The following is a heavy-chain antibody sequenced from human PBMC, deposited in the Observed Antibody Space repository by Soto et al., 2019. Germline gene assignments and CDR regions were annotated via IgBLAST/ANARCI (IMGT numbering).Heavy chain of an antibody. Sequence: EVQLVESGGGLVQPGGSLRLSCAASGFTFSSYSMNWVRQAPGKGLEWVSYISSSSSTIYYADSVKGRFTISRDNAANTPQLLKKSRRGAETAVVYCAGDHSNDFWSGYPSPYYYYYYMDVWGKGTTVTVSS. CDR3: AGDHSNDFWSGYPSPYYYYYYMDV. V-gene: IGHV3-48*01. CDR1: GFTFSSYS. CDR2: ISSSSSTI. D-gene: IGHD3-3*01. J-gene: IGHJ6*03.